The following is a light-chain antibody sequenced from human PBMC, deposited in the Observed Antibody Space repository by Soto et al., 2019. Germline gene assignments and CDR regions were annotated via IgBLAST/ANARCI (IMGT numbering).Light chain of an antibody. J-gene: IGKJ1*01. CDR2: GAS. CDR1: QSISSSY. Sequence: EIVLTQSPGTLSLSPGEGATLSCRASQSISSSYLAWYQHNRGQAPRLLIYGASTRAAGSPDRFSGSGSGTDFTLTICRLEPEDFAVYYCQQYGSSRWTFGQGTKVEIK. CDR3: QQYGSSRWT. V-gene: IGKV3-20*01.